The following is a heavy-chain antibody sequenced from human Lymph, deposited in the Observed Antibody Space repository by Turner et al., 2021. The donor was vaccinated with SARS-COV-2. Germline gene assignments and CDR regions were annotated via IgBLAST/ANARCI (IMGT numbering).Heavy chain of an antibody. CDR3: AKSPLGEDYFDY. J-gene: IGHJ4*02. CDR1: GFTFSNYA. V-gene: IGHV3-23*01. CDR2: ISGSGART. Sequence: EVQLLESGGDLVQPGGSLRLSCSASGFTFSNYAMSGVRQAPGKGLEWVSDISGSGARTYYADSVKGRFTISRDNSKNTLFLQMNSLRADDTAIYYCAKSPLGEDYFDYWGQGTLVTVSS. D-gene: IGHD3-16*01.